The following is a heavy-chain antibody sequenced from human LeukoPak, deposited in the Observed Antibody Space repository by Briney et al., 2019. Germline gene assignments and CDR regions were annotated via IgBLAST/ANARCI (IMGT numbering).Heavy chain of an antibody. J-gene: IGHJ4*02. D-gene: IGHD3-22*01. CDR1: GYTFTGHY. CDR3: ARVSNYYDSSGYYYY. V-gene: IGHV1-2*02. CDR2: INPNSGGT. Sequence: GASVKVSCKASGYTFTGHYMHWVRQAPGQGLEWMGWINPNSGGTNYAQKFQGRVTMTRDTSISTAYMELSRLRSDDTAVYYCARVSNYYDSSGYYYYWGQGTLVTVSS.